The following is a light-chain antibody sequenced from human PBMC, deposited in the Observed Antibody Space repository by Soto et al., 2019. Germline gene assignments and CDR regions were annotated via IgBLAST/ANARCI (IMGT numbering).Light chain of an antibody. V-gene: IGKV3-15*01. CDR3: QQYHKWPLT. CDR1: RSVCIY. CDR2: GAS. Sequence: IVMTQSPATLSVSPGERATLSCRASRSVCIYLAWYQQTPVQAPRLLIHGASTRATGIPVRFSGSASGTEFTLTISSLQSEDFTVYYCQQYHKWPLTFGQGTKVDIK. J-gene: IGKJ1*01.